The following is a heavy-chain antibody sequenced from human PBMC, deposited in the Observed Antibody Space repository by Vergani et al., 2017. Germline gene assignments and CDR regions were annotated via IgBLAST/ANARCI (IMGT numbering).Heavy chain of an antibody. CDR2: INWNGGST. J-gene: IGHJ4*02. V-gene: IGHV3-20*04. Sequence: EVQLVESGGGVVRPGGSLRLSCAASGFTFDDYGMSWVRQAPGKGLEWVSGINWNGGSTGYADSVKGRFTISRDNAKNSLYLQMNSLRAEDTALYYCARARGTNDYGDYDGTGSFDYWGQGTLVTVSS. CDR1: GFTFDDYG. D-gene: IGHD4-17*01. CDR3: ARARGTNDYGDYDGTGSFDY.